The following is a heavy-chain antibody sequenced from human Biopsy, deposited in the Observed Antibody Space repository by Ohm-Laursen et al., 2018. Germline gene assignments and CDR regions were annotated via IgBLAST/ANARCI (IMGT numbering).Heavy chain of an antibody. CDR3: GNEVHGRDY. D-gene: IGHD2-15*01. J-gene: IGHJ4*02. V-gene: IGHV4-34*08. CDR2: INQAGTT. Sequence: SDTLSLTCTVFGKTFSDYQWSWIRQPPGQGLEWIGQINQAGTTNYNPSLKSRVSISADASKYEFSLSWTSVTAAVTAVYLCGNEVHGRDYWGLGAQVTVSS. CDR1: GKTFSDYQ.